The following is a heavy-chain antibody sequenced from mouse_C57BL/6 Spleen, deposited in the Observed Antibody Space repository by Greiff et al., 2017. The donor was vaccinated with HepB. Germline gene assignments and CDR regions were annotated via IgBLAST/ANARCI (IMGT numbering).Heavy chain of an antibody. CDR2: IDPSDSYT. CDR1: GYTFTSYW. J-gene: IGHJ1*03. CDR3: ARIPADYDGTFYWYFDV. V-gene: IGHV1-50*01. Sequence: QVQLQQPGAELVKPGASVKLSCKASGYTFTSYWMQWVKQRPGQGLEWIGEIDPSDSYTNYNQKFKGKATLTVDTSSSTAYMQLSSLTSEDSAVYYCARIPADYDGTFYWYFDVWGTGTTVTVSS. D-gene: IGHD2-4*01.